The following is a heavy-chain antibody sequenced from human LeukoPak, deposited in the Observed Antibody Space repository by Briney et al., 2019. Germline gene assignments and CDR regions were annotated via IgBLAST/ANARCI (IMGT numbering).Heavy chain of an antibody. V-gene: IGHV4-59*01. CDR1: GGFITNSY. CDR3: ARDPLSTNDFDI. Sequence: SETLSLTCTVSGGFITNSYWSWIRQSPGKGLEWIGYIDCSGSTNYNPSLKSRVTISADTSKNEFSLKLSSVTAADTAVYFCARDPLSTNDFDIWAQGTMVTVSS. CDR2: IDCSGST. D-gene: IGHD1-1*01. J-gene: IGHJ3*02.